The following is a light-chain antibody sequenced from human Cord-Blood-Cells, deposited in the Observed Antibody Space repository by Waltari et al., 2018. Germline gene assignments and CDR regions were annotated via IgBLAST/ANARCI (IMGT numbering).Light chain of an antibody. CDR2: DVS. J-gene: IGLJ3*02. Sequence: PASVSGSPGQSITISCTGTSSDVGGYNYVSWYQQHPGKAPKLMIYDVSNRPSGVYNRFSGSKSGNTASLTISGLQAEDEADYYCSSYTSSSTWVFGGGTKLTVL. CDR3: SSYTSSSTWV. V-gene: IGLV2-14*03. CDR1: SSDVGGYNY.